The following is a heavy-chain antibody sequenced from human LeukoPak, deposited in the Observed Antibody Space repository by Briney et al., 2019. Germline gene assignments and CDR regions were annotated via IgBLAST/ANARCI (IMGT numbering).Heavy chain of an antibody. V-gene: IGHV3-7*01. CDR1: GFTLSNYW. D-gene: IGHD6-13*01. CDR2: IEEDGNKK. J-gene: IGHJ4*02. CDR3: ARGRGIAL. Sequence: GGSLRLSCATSGFTLSNYWMNWVRQAPGKGLEGVANIEEDGNKKNYVDSVKGRFTISRDNVKNSIYLQMNSLRAADPAVYYCARGRGIALWGQGTLVTVSS.